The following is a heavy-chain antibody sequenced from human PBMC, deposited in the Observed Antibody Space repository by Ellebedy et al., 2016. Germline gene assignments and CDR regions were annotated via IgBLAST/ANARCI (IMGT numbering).Heavy chain of an antibody. D-gene: IGHD5-18*01. Sequence: SETLSLXXAVYGGSFGGYYWTWIRQHPGKGLEWIGYIYYSGSTYYNPSLKSRVTISVDTSKNQFSLKLSSVTAADTAVYNCARVVYSYGSSDYTMDVWGKGTTVTVSS. CDR3: ARVVYSYGSSDYTMDV. CDR1: GGSFGGYY. CDR2: IYYSGST. J-gene: IGHJ6*03. V-gene: IGHV4-31*11.